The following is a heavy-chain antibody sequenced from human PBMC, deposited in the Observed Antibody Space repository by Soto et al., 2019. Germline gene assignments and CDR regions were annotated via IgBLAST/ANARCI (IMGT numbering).Heavy chain of an antibody. CDR3: ARDLAKGGGSAGFDY. CDR1: GYTFTVYY. D-gene: IGHD1-26*01. V-gene: IGHV1-2*02. J-gene: IGHJ4*02. Sequence: ASVKVSCKASGYTFTVYYMHWVRQAPGQGLEWMGWINPKSGGTMYPQKFQGRVTMTWDTSISTAYMALTRLRSDDTAVYYCARDLAKGGGSAGFDYWGQGTLVPVSS. CDR2: INPKSGGT.